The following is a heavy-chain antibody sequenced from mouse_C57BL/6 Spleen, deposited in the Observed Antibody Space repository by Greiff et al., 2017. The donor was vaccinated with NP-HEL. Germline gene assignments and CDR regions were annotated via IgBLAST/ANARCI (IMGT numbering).Heavy chain of an antibody. J-gene: IGHJ1*03. CDR3: ARGYYGSSYFWYFDV. Sequence: VQLQQSGAELVKPGASVKLSCKASGYTFTSYWMHWVKQRPGRGLEWIGRIDPNSGGTKYNEKFKSKGTLTVDKPSSTAYMQLSSLTSEDSSVYDCARGYYGSSYFWYFDVWGTGTTVTVSS. CDR2: IDPNSGGT. CDR1: GYTFTSYW. V-gene: IGHV1-72*01. D-gene: IGHD1-1*01.